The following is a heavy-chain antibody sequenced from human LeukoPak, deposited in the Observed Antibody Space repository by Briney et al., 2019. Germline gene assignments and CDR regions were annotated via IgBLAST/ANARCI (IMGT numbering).Heavy chain of an antibody. D-gene: IGHD5-12*01. CDR3: ARDLAYSGRYYFDY. V-gene: IGHV3-72*01. CDR2: IRNKAKSHTT. J-gene: IGHJ4*02. Sequence: PGGSLRLSCAASGFTFSSYWMHWVRQAPGKGLEWVGRIRNKAKSHTTQYAASVKGRFTISRDDSKNSLYLQMNSLKTEDTAVYYCARDLAYSGRYYFDYWGQGTLVTVSP. CDR1: GFTFSSYW.